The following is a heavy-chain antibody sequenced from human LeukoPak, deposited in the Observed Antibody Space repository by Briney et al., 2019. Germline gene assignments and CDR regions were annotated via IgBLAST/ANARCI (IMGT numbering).Heavy chain of an antibody. CDR2: ISYDGSNQ. D-gene: IGHD2-15*01. V-gene: IGHV3-30-3*01. Sequence: GRSLRLSCAASGFTFSSYAMPWVRQAPGKGLEWVAVISYDGSNQFYADSVKGRFTISRDNSKNTLYLQMNSLRTEDTAVYYCARDNRDNAFDMWGRGIMVTVSS. CDR3: ARDNRDNAFDM. CDR1: GFTFSSYA. J-gene: IGHJ3*02.